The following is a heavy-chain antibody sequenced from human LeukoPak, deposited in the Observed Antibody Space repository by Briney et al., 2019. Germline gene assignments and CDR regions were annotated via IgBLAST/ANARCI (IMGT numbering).Heavy chain of an antibody. D-gene: IGHD4-23*01. Sequence: SETLSLTCAVYGGSFSGYYWSWIRQPPGKGLEWIGEINHSGSTNYNPSLKSRVTISVDTSKNQFSLKLSSVTAADTAVYYCARGDLMPLSRDYGGNDRTRSFDYWGQGTLVTVSS. V-gene: IGHV4-34*01. CDR2: INHSGST. CDR3: ARGDLMPLSRDYGGNDRTRSFDY. J-gene: IGHJ4*02. CDR1: GGSFSGYY.